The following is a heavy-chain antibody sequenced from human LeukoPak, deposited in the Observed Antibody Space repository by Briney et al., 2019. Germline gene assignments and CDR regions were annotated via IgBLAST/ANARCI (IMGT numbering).Heavy chain of an antibody. CDR1: GGTFSSYA. D-gene: IGHD5-18*01. CDR2: IIPIFGTA. V-gene: IGHV1-69*01. Sequence: ASVKVSCKASGGTFSSYAISWVRQAPGQGLEWMGGIIPIFGTANYAQKFQGRVTITADEPTSTAYMELSSLRSEDTAAYYCASSPDTAMVFDYWGQGTLVTVSS. J-gene: IGHJ4*02. CDR3: ASSPDTAMVFDY.